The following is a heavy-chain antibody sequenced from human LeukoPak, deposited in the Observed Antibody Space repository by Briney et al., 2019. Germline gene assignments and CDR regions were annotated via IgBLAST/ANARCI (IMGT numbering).Heavy chain of an antibody. V-gene: IGHV1-8*01. CDR1: GYTFTSYD. Sequence: ASVKVSCKASGYTFTSYDINRVRQATGQGLEWMGWMNPNSGNTGYAQKFQGRVTMTRNTSISTAYMELSGLRSEDTAVYYCARVGQPLAFDYWGQGTLVTVSS. CDR3: ARVGQPLAFDY. D-gene: IGHD1-1*01. CDR2: MNPNSGNT. J-gene: IGHJ4*02.